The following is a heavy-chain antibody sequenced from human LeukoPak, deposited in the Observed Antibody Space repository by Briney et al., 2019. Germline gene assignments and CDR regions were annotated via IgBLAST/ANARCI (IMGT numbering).Heavy chain of an antibody. J-gene: IGHJ3*02. Sequence: GGSLRLSCAASGFTFSSHAMSWARQAPGKGLEWVSAVSARGENTYYADSLKGRFTISRDNSRNTLYLQMNSLRAEDTAVYFCAREKGVARSSGWHAFDIWGQGALVTVS. V-gene: IGHV3-23*01. CDR1: GFTFSSHA. D-gene: IGHD6-19*01. CDR3: AREKGVARSSGWHAFDI. CDR2: VSARGENT.